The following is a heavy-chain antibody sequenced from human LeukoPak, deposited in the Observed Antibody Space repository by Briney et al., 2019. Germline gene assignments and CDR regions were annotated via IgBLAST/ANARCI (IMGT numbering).Heavy chain of an antibody. CDR3: AREDYYDSSGYGLLDY. J-gene: IGHJ4*02. V-gene: IGHV3-33*01. Sequence: PGGSLRLSCAASGFTFSSYGMHWVRQAPVKGLEWVAVIWYDGSNKYYADSVKGRFTISRDNSKNTLYLQMNSLRAEDTAVYYCAREDYYDSSGYGLLDYWGQGTLVTVSS. CDR1: GFTFSSYG. CDR2: IWYDGSNK. D-gene: IGHD3-22*01.